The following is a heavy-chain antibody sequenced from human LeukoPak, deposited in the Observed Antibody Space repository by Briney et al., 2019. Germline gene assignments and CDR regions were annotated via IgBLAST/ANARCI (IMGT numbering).Heavy chain of an antibody. CDR2: INPNSGGT. Sequence: ASVKVSCKASGYTFTGYYMHWVRQAPGQGLEWMGWINPNSGGTNYAQKFQGRVTMTRDTSISTAHMELSRLRSDDTAVYYCARAAEGVIVIGYYYMDVWGKGTTVTVSS. D-gene: IGHD3-16*02. CDR1: GYTFTGYY. J-gene: IGHJ6*03. CDR3: ARAAEGVIVIGYYYMDV. V-gene: IGHV1-2*02.